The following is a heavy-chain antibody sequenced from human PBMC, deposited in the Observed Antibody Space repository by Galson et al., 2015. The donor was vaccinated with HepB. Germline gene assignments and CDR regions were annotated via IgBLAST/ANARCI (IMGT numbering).Heavy chain of an antibody. D-gene: IGHD7-27*01. J-gene: IGHJ4*02. CDR1: GFTFSPIW. CDR3: ARDWNWGLDY. Sequence: SLRLSCAASGFTFSPIWMSWVRQAPGTGLEWVANIKGDGSEEYYVDSVEGRFTISRDNARNSLYLQMNSLTAEDTALYYCARDWNWGLDYWGQGTLVTVSS. V-gene: IGHV3-7*03. CDR2: IKGDGSEE.